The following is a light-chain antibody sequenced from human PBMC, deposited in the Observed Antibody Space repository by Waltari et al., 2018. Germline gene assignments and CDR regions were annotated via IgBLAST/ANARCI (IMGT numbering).Light chain of an antibody. Sequence: EIVLTQSPGTLSLSTGERATLSCRASQSISKDLAWYQQKPGQAPRLLIYHASSRAAGIPDRFSGSGSGTDFSLSISRLEPEDFAVYYCQHYESLPVTFGQGTKVEIK. CDR1: QSISKD. CDR3: QHYESLPVT. V-gene: IGKV3-20*01. CDR2: HAS. J-gene: IGKJ1*01.